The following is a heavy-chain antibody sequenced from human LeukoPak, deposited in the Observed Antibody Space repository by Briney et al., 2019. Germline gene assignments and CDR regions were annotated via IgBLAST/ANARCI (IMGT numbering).Heavy chain of an antibody. CDR2: ISSSSSYI. Sequence: PGGSLRLSCAASGFTFSSYSMNWVRQAPGKGLEWVSSISSSSSYIYYADSVKGRFTISRDNAKNSLYLQMNSLGAEDTAVYYCARESWVGATSPPDYWGQGTLGTVSS. J-gene: IGHJ4*02. CDR3: ARESWVGATSPPDY. CDR1: GFTFSSYS. V-gene: IGHV3-21*01. D-gene: IGHD1-26*01.